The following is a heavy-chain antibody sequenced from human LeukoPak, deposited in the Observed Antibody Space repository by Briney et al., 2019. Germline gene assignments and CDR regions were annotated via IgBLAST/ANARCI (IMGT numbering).Heavy chain of an antibody. CDR1: GFTFSSYE. D-gene: IGHD3-16*02. V-gene: IGHV3-48*03. J-gene: IGHJ4*02. CDR3: ARGDEMITFGGVIVD. CDR2: ISSSGSTI. Sequence: GGSLRLSCAASGFTFSSYEMNWVRQAPGKGLEWVSYISSSGSTIYYADSVKGRFTISRDNAKNSLYLQMNSLRAEGTAVYYCARGDEMITFGGVIVDWGQGTLVTVSS.